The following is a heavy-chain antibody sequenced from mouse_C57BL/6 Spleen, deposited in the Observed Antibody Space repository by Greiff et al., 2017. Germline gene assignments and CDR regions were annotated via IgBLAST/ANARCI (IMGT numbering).Heavy chain of an antibody. V-gene: IGHV5-17*01. CDR3: ARSSNYFYYYAMDY. D-gene: IGHD2-5*01. CDR2: ISSGSSTI. Sequence: EVKLMESGGGLVKPGGSLKLSCAASGFTFSDYGMHWVRQAPEKGLEWVAYISSGSSTIYYADTVKGRFTISRDNAKNTLFLQMTSLRSEDTAMYYCARSSNYFYYYAMDYWGQGTSVTVSS. CDR1: GFTFSDYG. J-gene: IGHJ4*01.